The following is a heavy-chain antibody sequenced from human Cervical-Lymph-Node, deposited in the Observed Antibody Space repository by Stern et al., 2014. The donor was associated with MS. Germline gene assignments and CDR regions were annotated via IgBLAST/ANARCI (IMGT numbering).Heavy chain of an antibody. Sequence: QVQLVQSGAEVKKPGASVKVSCKASGYTFSSHYMHWVRQAPGQGLGWMGIINPSGGSTSHAQKFQGRVTMTRDTSTSTVYMELSSLRSEDTAVYYCAREVAGHRLGMMDVWGQGTTVTVSS. CDR1: GYTFSSHY. D-gene: IGHD6-19*01. CDR3: AREVAGHRLGMMDV. J-gene: IGHJ6*02. CDR2: INPSGGST. V-gene: IGHV1-46*01.